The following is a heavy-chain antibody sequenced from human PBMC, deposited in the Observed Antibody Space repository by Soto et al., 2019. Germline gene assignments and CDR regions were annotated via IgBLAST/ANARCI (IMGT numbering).Heavy chain of an antibody. CDR3: ARGRLIAAAEDLFDP. D-gene: IGHD6-13*01. CDR2: INAGNGNT. CDR1: GYTFTSYA. J-gene: IGHJ5*02. Sequence: ASVKVSCKASGYTFTSYAMHWVRQAPGQRLEWMGWINAGNGNTKYSQKFQGRVTITRDTSASTAYMELSSLRSEDTAVYYCARGRLIAAAEDLFDPWGQGTLVTVSS. V-gene: IGHV1-3*01.